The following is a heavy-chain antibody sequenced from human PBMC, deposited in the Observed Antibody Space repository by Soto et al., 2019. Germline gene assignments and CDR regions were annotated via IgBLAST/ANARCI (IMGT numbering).Heavy chain of an antibody. V-gene: IGHV3-23*01. Sequence: GGSLRLSCAASGFTFSSYAMSWVRQAPGKGLEWVSAISGSGGSTYYADSVKGRFTISRDNSKNTLYLKMNSLRAEDTAVYYCAKDLRPGMGPYYFDYWGQGTLVTVSS. CDR1: GFTFSSYA. CDR2: ISGSGGST. J-gene: IGHJ4*02. CDR3: AKDLRPGMGPYYFDY. D-gene: IGHD3-10*01.